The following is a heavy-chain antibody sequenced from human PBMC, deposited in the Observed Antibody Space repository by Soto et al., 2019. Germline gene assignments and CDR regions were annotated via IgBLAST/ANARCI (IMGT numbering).Heavy chain of an antibody. CDR3: ARRYFDWLLESQGAFDI. CDR1: GYTFSIYG. J-gene: IGHJ3*02. V-gene: IGHV1-69*13. Sequence: GASVKGSCKASGYTFSIYGISWVRQAPGQGLEWMGWIIPIYGTTNYAQKFQGRVTITADESTSTAYMELSSLRSEDTAVYYCARRYFDWLLESQGAFDIWGQGTMVTVSS. CDR2: IIPIYGTT. D-gene: IGHD3-9*01.